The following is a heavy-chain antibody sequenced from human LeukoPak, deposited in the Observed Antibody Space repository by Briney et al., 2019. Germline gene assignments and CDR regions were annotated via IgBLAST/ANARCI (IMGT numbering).Heavy chain of an antibody. CDR1: GYSISSGYY. CDR3: AKGAGGFSYYNWFDP. V-gene: IGHV4-38-2*02. D-gene: IGHD5-18*01. Sequence: SETLSLTCTVSGYSISSGYYWGWIRQPPGKGLEWIGSIYHSGSTYYNPSLKSRVTISVDTSKNQFSLKLASVTAADTAIYYCAKGAGGFSYYNWFDPWGQGTLVTVSS. J-gene: IGHJ5*02. CDR2: IYHSGST.